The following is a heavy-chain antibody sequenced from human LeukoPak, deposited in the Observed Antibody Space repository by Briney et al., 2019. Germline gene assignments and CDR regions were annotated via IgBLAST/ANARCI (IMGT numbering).Heavy chain of an antibody. CDR1: GGSISSYY. V-gene: IGHV4-59*01. CDR2: IYYSGST. Sequence: SETLSLTCTVSGGSISSYYWSWIRQPPGKGLEWIGYIYYSGSTNYNPSLKSRVTISVDTSKNQFSLKLRSVTAADTAVYYCARVVVRNWFDPWGQGTLVTVSS. D-gene: IGHD6-6*01. J-gene: IGHJ5*02. CDR3: ARVVVRNWFDP.